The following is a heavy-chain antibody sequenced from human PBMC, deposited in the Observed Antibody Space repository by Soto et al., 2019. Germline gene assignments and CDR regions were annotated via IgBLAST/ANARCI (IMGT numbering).Heavy chain of an antibody. D-gene: IGHD6-19*01. CDR2: ISYDGSNK. Sequence: GGSLRLSCAASGFTFSSYAMHWVRQAPGKGLEWVAVISYDGSNKYYADSVKGRFTISRDNSKNTLYLQMNSLRAEDTAVYYCATSRAIAVAGPGYWGQGTLVTVSS. CDR1: GFTFSSYA. J-gene: IGHJ4*02. CDR3: ATSRAIAVAGPGY. V-gene: IGHV3-30-3*01.